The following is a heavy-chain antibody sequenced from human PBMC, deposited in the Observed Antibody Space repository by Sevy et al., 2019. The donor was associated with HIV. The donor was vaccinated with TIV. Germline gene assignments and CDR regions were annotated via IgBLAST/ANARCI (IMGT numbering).Heavy chain of an antibody. D-gene: IGHD1-26*01. CDR3: ARGPPDGSYDYFDY. V-gene: IGHV3-21*06. J-gene: IGHJ4*02. Sequence: GGSLRLSCAASGFTFSSFNMNWVRQAPGKGLEWVSSISGLSNYIYYAESRKGRFIISRDNAKNTPYLQMNSLRADDTAVYYCARGPPDGSYDYFDYWGQGTLVTVSS. CDR2: ISGLSNYI. CDR1: GFTFSSFN.